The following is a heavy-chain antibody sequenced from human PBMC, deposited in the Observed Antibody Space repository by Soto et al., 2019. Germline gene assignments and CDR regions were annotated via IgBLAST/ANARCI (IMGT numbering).Heavy chain of an antibody. J-gene: IGHJ4*02. D-gene: IGHD3-3*01. CDR2: ISYDGSTK. CDR3: AKDAVYVFLPGHKAPGYYFDY. CDR1: GFTFSSYG. V-gene: IGHV3-30*18. Sequence: GGPLRLSCAASGFTFSSYGMHWVRQAPGQGMEWVAVISYDGSTKYYAASVKGRFTLSRDNSKNTLYLQMNSLRAEDTAVYYWAKDAVYVFLPGHKAPGYYFDYGGRETRVTVPP.